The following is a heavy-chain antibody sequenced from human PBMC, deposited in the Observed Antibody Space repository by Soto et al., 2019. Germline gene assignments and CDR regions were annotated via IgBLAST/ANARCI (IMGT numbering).Heavy chain of an antibody. D-gene: IGHD4-17*01. CDR3: AGTKVTKVY. J-gene: IGHJ4*02. CDR1: GGSFSGYY. CDR2: INHSGST. Sequence: PAVTLSLACASCGGSFSGYYWSWIRQPPGKGLEWIGEINHSGSTNYNPSLKSRVTISVDTSKNQFSLKLSSVTAADTAVYYCAGTKVTKVYWGQGTRVTVSS. V-gene: IGHV4-34*01.